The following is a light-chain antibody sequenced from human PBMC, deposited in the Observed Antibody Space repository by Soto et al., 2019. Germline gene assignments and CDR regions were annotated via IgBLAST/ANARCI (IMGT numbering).Light chain of an antibody. J-gene: IGKJ3*01. V-gene: IGKV1-27*01. CDR1: QGINNY. Sequence: DIPMTQSPSSLSASVGDRVSITCRASQGINNYVAWYQQKPGKPPKLLIYAASTLQSGVPSRFSGSGSGTDFTLTINSLQPEDVATYSCQKYSSVPVFGPGTKVDIK. CDR2: AAS. CDR3: QKYSSVPV.